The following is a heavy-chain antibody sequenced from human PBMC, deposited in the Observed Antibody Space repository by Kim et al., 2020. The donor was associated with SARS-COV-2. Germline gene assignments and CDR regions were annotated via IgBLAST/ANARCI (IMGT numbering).Heavy chain of an antibody. J-gene: IGHJ6*02. Sequence: SETLSLTCAVYGGSFSDYNWSWIRQPPGKGLEWIGEINHSGSTNVSPSVKSRITIPVDTSKSQFSLRLKSMTATDTAAYYCARGRAGVVPAPVLGLGPYDDYYALVVWGRGAPGAVSS. V-gene: IGHV4-34*01. CDR2: INHSGST. CDR1: GGSFSDYN. CDR3: ARGRAGVVPAPVLGLGPYDDYYALVV. D-gene: IGHD2-2*02.